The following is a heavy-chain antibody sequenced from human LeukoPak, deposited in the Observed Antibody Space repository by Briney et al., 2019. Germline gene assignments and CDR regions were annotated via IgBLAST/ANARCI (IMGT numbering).Heavy chain of an antibody. CDR1: GFTFSTYW. V-gene: IGHV3-7*01. D-gene: IGHD3-16*02. J-gene: IGHJ6*03. CDR2: IKPDGSEK. CDR3: ARSYRARPYMDV. Sequence: HPGGSLRLSCAASGFTFSTYWMGWVRQAPGKGLEWVAKIKPDGSEKDHVDSVKGRFTISRDNAKNSLYLQMNSLRAEDTAVYYCARSYRARPYMDVWGKGTTVTVSS.